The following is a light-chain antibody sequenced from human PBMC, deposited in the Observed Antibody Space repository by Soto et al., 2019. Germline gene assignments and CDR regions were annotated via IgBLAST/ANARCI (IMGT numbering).Light chain of an antibody. Sequence: QSVLTQPPSVSGAPGQRVTISCTGSSSNIGAGYDVHWYQQLPGTAPKLLIYGNSNRPSGVPDRFSGSKSGTSASLAITGLQAEYEADYYCQSYDSSLSGHVVFGGGTKVTV. CDR3: QSYDSSLSGHVV. V-gene: IGLV1-40*01. CDR2: GNS. J-gene: IGLJ2*01. CDR1: SSNIGAGYD.